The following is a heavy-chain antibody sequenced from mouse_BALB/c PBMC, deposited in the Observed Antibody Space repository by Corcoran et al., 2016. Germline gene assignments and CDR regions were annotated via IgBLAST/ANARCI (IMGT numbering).Heavy chain of an antibody. J-gene: IGHJ3*01. CDR2: INPYNDGT. Sequence: EVQLQQSGPELVKPGASVKMSCKASGYTFTSYVMHWVKQKPGQGLEWIGYINPYNDGTKYNEKFKGKATLTSDKSSSTAYMELSSLTSEDSAVYYWARTIPTSNYYGEVWFAYWGQGTLVTVSA. CDR1: GYTFTSYV. D-gene: IGHD1-1*01. CDR3: ARTIPTSNYYGEVWFAY. V-gene: IGHV1S136*01.